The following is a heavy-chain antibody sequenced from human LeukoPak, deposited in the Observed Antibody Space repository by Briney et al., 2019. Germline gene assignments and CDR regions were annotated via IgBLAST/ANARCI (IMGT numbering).Heavy chain of an antibody. CDR1: GGSISSSSYY. CDR3: ARQEFWSGYSNWFDP. J-gene: IGHJ5*02. D-gene: IGHD3-3*01. V-gene: IGHV4-39*01. Sequence: SETLSLTCTVSGGSISSSSYYWGWIRRPPGKGLEWIGSIYYSGSTYYNPSLKSRVTISVDTSKSQFSLKQSSVTAADTAVYYCARQEFWSGYSNWFDPWGQGTLVTVSS. CDR2: IYYSGST.